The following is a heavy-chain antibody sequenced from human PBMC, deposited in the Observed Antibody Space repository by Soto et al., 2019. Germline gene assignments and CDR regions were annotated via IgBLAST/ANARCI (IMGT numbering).Heavy chain of an antibody. CDR1: GYNFGGFW. CDR3: AKDRGRPVAFNL. D-gene: IGHD3-10*01. CDR2: IVIGGTHT. V-gene: IGHV3-74*01. J-gene: IGHJ3*01. Sequence: PGGSLSLSCAGSGYNFGGFWMHWVRQAPGKGLVWFSRIVIGGTHTVYAHAVKCRFTISTDNAKNTLYLQMNSLRAEDTAVYYCAKDRGRPVAFNLWVQGTMVTV.